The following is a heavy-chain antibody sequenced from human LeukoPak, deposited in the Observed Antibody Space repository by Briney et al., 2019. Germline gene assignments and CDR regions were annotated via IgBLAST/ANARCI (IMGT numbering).Heavy chain of an antibody. J-gene: IGHJ4*02. D-gene: IGHD1-26*01. Sequence: GASVKVSCKASGYTFTSYYMHWVRQAPGQGLEWMGIINPSGGSTSYAQKFQGRVTMTRDTSTSTVYMELSSLRSEDTAVYYCARTPLGTTGIVGANFDYWGQGTLVTVSS. V-gene: IGHV1-46*01. CDR2: INPSGGST. CDR3: ARTPLGTTGIVGANFDY. CDR1: GYTFTSYY.